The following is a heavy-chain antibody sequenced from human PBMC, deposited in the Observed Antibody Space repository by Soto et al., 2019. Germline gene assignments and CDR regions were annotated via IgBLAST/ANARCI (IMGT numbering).Heavy chain of an antibody. J-gene: IGHJ4*02. Sequence: ASVKVSCKTSGNPFMGHYIHWLRQAPGQGFEWLGYISNSGDTKFSQSFQGRVSMNRDKSTTTAYMELRGLQSGDTAVYYCAAGGSRYAFWGQGNLVTVSS. D-gene: IGHD6-13*01. CDR1: GNPFMGHY. V-gene: IGHV1-2*02. CDR2: YISNSGDT. CDR3: AAGGSRYAF.